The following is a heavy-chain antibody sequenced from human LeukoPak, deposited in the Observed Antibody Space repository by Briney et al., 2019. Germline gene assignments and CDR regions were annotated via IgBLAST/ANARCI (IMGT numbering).Heavy chain of an antibody. CDR3: AKDGNTYYDFWSSYRIDY. V-gene: IGHV3-11*04. CDR2: ISSSGSTI. J-gene: IGHJ4*02. Sequence: PGGSLRLSCAASGFTFSDYYMSWIRQAPGKGLEWVSYISSSGSTIYYADSVKGRFTISRDNSKNTLYLQMNSLRAEDTAVYYCAKDGNTYYDFWSSYRIDYWGQGTLVTVSS. CDR1: GFTFSDYY. D-gene: IGHD3-3*01.